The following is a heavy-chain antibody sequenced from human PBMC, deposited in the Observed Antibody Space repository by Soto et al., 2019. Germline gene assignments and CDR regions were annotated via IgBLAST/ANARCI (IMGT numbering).Heavy chain of an antibody. D-gene: IGHD4-17*01. J-gene: IGHJ6*03. CDR2: IYYSGST. Sequence: SSETLSLTCTVSGGSISSYYWSWIRQPPGKGLEWIGYIYYSGSTNYNPSLKSRVTISVDTSKNQFSLKLSSVTAADTAVYYCARVDRRDYEPYYYYMDVWGKGTTVTVSS. CDR3: ARVDRRDYEPYYYYMDV. CDR1: GGSISSYY. V-gene: IGHV4-59*01.